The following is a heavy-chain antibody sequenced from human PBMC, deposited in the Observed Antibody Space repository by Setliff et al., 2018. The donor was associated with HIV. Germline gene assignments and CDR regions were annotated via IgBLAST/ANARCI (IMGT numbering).Heavy chain of an antibody. Sequence: PSETLSLTCSVSSDSISSGSYYWSWIRLPAGKGLEWIGQIHTSGSTNYNPSLKSRLTISIDTSENQFSLKLSSVTAADTAVYYCARGNSRRLRVHYYYYYMDVWGKGTTVTVSS. V-gene: IGHV4-61*09. J-gene: IGHJ6*03. CDR3: ARGNSRRLRVHYYYYYMDV. CDR1: SDSISSGSYY. D-gene: IGHD4-17*01. CDR2: IHTSGST.